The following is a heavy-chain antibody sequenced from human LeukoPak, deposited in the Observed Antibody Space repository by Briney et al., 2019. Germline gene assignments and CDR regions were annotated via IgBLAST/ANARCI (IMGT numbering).Heavy chain of an antibody. CDR2: IKQDGSEK. CDR3: ARKGSGVLLWFGELLLGASDI. J-gene: IGHJ3*02. Sequence: GGSLRLSCAASGFTFSSYWMSWVRQAPGKGLEWVANIKQDGSEKYYVDSVKGRFTISRDNAKNSLYLQMNSLRAEDTAVYYCARKGSGVLLWFGELLLGASDIWGQGTMVTVSS. D-gene: IGHD3-10*01. CDR1: GFTFSSYW. V-gene: IGHV3-7*01.